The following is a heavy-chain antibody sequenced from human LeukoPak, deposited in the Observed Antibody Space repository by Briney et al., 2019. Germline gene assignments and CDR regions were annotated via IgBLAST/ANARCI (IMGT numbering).Heavy chain of an antibody. D-gene: IGHD3-22*01. J-gene: IGHJ4*02. CDR1: GYTFTSYG. CDR3: ARVPDVYYDSSGYSDY. V-gene: IGHV1-18*01. Sequence: GASVKVSCKASGYTFTSYGISWVRQAPGQGLEWMGWISAYNGNTNYAQKLQGRVTMTTDTSTSTAYMELRSLRSDDTAVYYCARVPDVYYDSSGYSDYWGQGTLVTVSS. CDR2: ISAYNGNT.